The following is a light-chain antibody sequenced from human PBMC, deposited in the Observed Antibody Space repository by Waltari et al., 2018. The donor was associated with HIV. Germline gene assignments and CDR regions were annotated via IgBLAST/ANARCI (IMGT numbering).Light chain of an antibody. CDR1: SSPPGAGFV. V-gene: IGLV1-40*01. CDR3: QSYDTSLSAVV. CDR2: DNN. J-gene: IGLJ3*02. Sequence: QSVVTQPPSVSGASGQSITISRSWSSSPPGAGFVVPWYQQLPGTAPKVIIYDNNKRPSGVPDRFSGSKSGTSASLAITGLQAEDEAEYYCQSYDTSLSAVVFGGGTTLTVL.